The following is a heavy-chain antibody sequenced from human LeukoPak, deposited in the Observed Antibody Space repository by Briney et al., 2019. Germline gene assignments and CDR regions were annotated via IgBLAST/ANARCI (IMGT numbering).Heavy chain of an antibody. CDR1: GFTFSSYA. CDR2: ISYDGSNK. Sequence: GGSLRLSCAASGFTFSSYAMHWVRQAPGKGLEWVAVISYDGSNKYYADSVKGRFTISRDNSKNTLYLQMNSLRAEDTAVYYCARVGQWLGYYFDYWGQGTLVTVSS. J-gene: IGHJ4*02. D-gene: IGHD6-19*01. V-gene: IGHV3-30*04. CDR3: ARVGQWLGYYFDY.